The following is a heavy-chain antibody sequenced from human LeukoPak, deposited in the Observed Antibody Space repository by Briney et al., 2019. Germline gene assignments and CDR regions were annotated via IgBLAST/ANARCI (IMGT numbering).Heavy chain of an antibody. Sequence: PGGSLRLSCAASGFAFSRYGMHWVRQAPGKGLEWVAVIWDDGSNQKYADSVKGRFTIPRDNSKNTLYLQMNSLRAEDTAVYYCARGRGSSWYFDYWGQGTLVTVSS. CDR3: ARGRGSSWYFDY. D-gene: IGHD6-13*01. J-gene: IGHJ4*02. CDR2: IWDDGSNQ. V-gene: IGHV3-33*01. CDR1: GFAFSRYG.